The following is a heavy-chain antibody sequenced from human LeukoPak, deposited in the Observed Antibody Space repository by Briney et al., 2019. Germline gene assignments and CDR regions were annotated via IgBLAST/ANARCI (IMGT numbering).Heavy chain of an antibody. CDR2: IKQDGSEK. J-gene: IGHJ4*02. Sequence: GGSLRLSCAASGFTFSSYWMSWVRQAPGKGLEWVANIKQDGSEKYYVDSVKGRFTISRDNSKNTLYLQMNSLRAEDTAVYYCAKDRYSSSSGYFDYWGQGTLVTVSS. CDR1: GFTFSSYW. D-gene: IGHD6-6*01. V-gene: IGHV3-7*01. CDR3: AKDRYSSSSGYFDY.